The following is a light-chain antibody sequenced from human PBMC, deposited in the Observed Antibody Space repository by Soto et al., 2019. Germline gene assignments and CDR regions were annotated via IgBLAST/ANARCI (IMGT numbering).Light chain of an antibody. V-gene: IGKV1-5*01. CDR3: QQYNSYSQT. Sequence: DIQMTQSPSTLSASVGDRVTITCRASQSISSWLAWYQQKPGKAHKLLIYDASSLESGVPSRFSGSGSGTEFTITISSLQPDDSATYYCQQYNSYSQTFGQGTKVDIK. J-gene: IGKJ1*01. CDR1: QSISSW. CDR2: DAS.